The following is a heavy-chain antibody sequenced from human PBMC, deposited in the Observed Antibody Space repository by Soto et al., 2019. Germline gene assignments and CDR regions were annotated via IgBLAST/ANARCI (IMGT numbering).Heavy chain of an antibody. J-gene: IGHJ4*02. V-gene: IGHV1-8*01. CDR3: ARSCSGGSCYGSFCDY. CDR1: GYTFTSYD. CDR2: MNPYSCKT. Sequence: GASVKVSCKASGYTFTSYDINWGRQATGQGLDWMGWMNPYSCKTGHAQKFQGRVTMTRNTFIYTAFMELNSLRSEDAAVYYCARSCSGGSCYGSFCDYWGQGTLVTVSS. D-gene: IGHD2-15*01.